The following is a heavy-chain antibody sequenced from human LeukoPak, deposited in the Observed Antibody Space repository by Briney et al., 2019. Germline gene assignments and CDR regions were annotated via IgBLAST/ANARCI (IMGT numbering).Heavy chain of an antibody. CDR1: GYTFTSYY. Sequence: ASVKVSFKASGYTFTSYYMHWVRQAPGQGLEWMGIIHPSAGNTGYSQKFHGRVIMTRDTSTSTVYMELSSLTSEDTAMYYCARGRRAVAGWFDPWGQGTLVTVSS. J-gene: IGHJ5*02. D-gene: IGHD6-19*01. CDR3: ARGRRAVAGWFDP. CDR2: IHPSAGNT. V-gene: IGHV1-46*01.